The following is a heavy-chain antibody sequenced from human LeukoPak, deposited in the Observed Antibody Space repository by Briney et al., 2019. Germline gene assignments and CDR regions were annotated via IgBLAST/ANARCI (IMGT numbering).Heavy chain of an antibody. D-gene: IGHD3-22*01. V-gene: IGHV1-69*04. CDR2: IIPILGIA. Sequence: ASVKVSCKASGGTFSSHAISWVRQAPGQGLEWMGRIIPILGIANYAQKFQGRVTITADKSTSTAYMELSSLRSEDTAVYYCARDQYYYDSSGYDYYYYGMDVWGQGTTVTVSS. CDR3: ARDQYYYDSSGYDYYYYGMDV. CDR1: GGTFSSHA. J-gene: IGHJ6*02.